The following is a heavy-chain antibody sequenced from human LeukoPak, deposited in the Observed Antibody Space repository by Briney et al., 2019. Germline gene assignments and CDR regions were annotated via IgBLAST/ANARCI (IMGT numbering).Heavy chain of an antibody. Sequence: PSETLSLTCTVSGGSISSHYWSWIRQPPGKGLEWIGYIYYSGSTNYNPSLKSRVTISVDTSKNQFSLKLSSVTAADTAVYYCARRPTNCTNGVCYTYNWFDPWGQGTLVTVSS. CDR1: GGSISSHY. V-gene: IGHV4-59*11. CDR2: IYYSGST. CDR3: ARRPTNCTNGVCYTYNWFDP. J-gene: IGHJ5*02. D-gene: IGHD2-8*01.